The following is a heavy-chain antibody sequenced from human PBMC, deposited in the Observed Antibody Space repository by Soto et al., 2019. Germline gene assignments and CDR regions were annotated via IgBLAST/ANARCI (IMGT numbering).Heavy chain of an antibody. Sequence: GGSLRLSCAASGFTFSSYGMHWVRQAPGKGLEWVAVISYDGSNKYYADSVKGRFTISRDNSKNTLYLQMNSLRAEDTAVYYCAKDFPGAAFDYWGQGTLVTVSS. CDR3: AKDFPGAAFDY. CDR2: ISYDGSNK. J-gene: IGHJ4*02. V-gene: IGHV3-30*18. D-gene: IGHD1-26*01. CDR1: GFTFSSYG.